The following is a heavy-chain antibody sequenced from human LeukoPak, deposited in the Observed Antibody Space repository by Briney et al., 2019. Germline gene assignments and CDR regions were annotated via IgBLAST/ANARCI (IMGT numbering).Heavy chain of an antibody. D-gene: IGHD2-2*02. V-gene: IGHV3-23*01. J-gene: IGHJ4*02. CDR2: ISGSGGNT. Sequence: PGGSLRLSCAASGFIFSSYGMSWVRQAPGKGLEWVSAISGSGGNTYYADSVKGRFTISRDNSKNTLYLLMNTLRAEDTAVYYCAKEYTFHYSRIDYWGQGTLVTVSS. CDR3: AKEYTFHYSRIDY. CDR1: GFIFSSYG.